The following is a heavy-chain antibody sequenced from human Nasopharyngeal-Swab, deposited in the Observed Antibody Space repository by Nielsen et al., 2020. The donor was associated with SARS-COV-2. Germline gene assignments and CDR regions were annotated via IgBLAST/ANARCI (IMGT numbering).Heavy chain of an antibody. Sequence: SETLSLTCSVSGGSISSSNHYWGWIRQFPGQALEWIGRIAYDGDTHYNPALQSRVTISVDTSQNHFSLMLRSVTAADTAVYYCARAENMLWKYCDSWGQGTLVTVSS. CDR1: GGSISSSNHY. V-gene: IGHV4-39*07. CDR2: IAYDGDT. J-gene: IGHJ4*02. D-gene: IGHD3-16*01. CDR3: ARAENMLWKYCDS.